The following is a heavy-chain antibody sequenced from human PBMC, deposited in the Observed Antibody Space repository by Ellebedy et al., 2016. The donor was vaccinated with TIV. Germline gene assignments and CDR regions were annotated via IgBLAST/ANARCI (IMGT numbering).Heavy chain of an antibody. V-gene: IGHV4-59*01. Sequence: MPSETLSLTCTVSGASINSYWNWIRQPPGRGLEYIGYVYYSGKTNYSPYLKDRVTISLDTSKSQFSLNLNSLTAADTAVYYCARKSLSNWSFDLWGRGTLVTVSS. CDR3: ARKSLSNWSFDL. J-gene: IGHJ2*01. CDR2: VYYSGKT. CDR1: GASINSY.